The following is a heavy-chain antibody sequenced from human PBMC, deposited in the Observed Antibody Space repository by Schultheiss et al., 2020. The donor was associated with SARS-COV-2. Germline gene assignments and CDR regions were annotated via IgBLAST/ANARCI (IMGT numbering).Heavy chain of an antibody. CDR2: ISYDGSNK. CDR3: AKGGTVVGNDLDY. D-gene: IGHD4-23*01. Sequence: GESLKISCVGSGFTFSSIEMNWVRQAPGKGLEWVAVISYDGSNKYYADSVKGRFTISRENAKNSLYLQMNSLRADDTALYYCAKGGTVVGNDLDYWGQGTLVTVSS. J-gene: IGHJ4*02. V-gene: IGHV3-30*01. CDR1: GFTFSSIE.